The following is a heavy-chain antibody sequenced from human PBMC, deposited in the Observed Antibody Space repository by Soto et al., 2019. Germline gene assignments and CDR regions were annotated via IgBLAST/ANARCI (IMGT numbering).Heavy chain of an antibody. J-gene: IGHJ6*02. CDR2: ISYDGSNK. CDR1: RFTFSSYG. V-gene: IGHV3-30*18. Sequence: QVQLVESGGGVVQPGRSLRLSCAASRFTFSSYGIHWVRQAPGKGLEWVAVISYDGSNKYYADSVKGRFTISRDNSKNTLYLQMDSLRAEDSAVYYCAQARSSWDGYYYYGMDVWGPGTTVTVS. CDR3: AQARSSWDGYYYYGMDV. D-gene: IGHD6-13*01.